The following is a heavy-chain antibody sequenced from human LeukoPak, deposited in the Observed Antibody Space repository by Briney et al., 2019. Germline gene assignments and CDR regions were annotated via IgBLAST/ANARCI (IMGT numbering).Heavy chain of an antibody. V-gene: IGHV1-18*01. CDR2: ISAYNGNT. Sequence: ASVEVSCKASGYTFTSYGISWVRQAPGQGLEWMGWISAYNGNTNYAQKFQGRVTMTTDTSTSTAYMELRSLRSDDTAVYYCARRATNPHFDYWGQGTLVTVSS. CDR1: GYTFTSYG. D-gene: IGHD1-26*01. CDR3: ARRATNPHFDY. J-gene: IGHJ4*02.